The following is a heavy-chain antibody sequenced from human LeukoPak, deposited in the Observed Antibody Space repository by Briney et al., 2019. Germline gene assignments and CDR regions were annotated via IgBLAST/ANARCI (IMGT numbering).Heavy chain of an antibody. CDR1: GYTFTGYY. CDR3: ARVKAAAGTWAIYYYYMDV. J-gene: IGHJ6*03. V-gene: IGHV1-8*03. D-gene: IGHD6-13*01. CDR2: MNPNSGNT. Sequence: GASVKVSCKASGYTFTGYYMHWVRQATGQGLEWMGWMNPNSGNTGYAQKFQGRVTITRNTSISTAYMELSSLRSEDTAVYYCARVKAAAGTWAIYYYYMDVWGKGTTVTVSS.